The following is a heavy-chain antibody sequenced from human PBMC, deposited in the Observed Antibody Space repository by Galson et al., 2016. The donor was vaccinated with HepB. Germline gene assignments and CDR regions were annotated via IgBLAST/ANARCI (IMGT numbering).Heavy chain of an antibody. J-gene: IGHJ4*02. CDR1: GFTFNSYG. CDR2: IWYYVSKI. CDR3: ARQRLRWFSYLDS. Sequence: SLRLSCAASGFTFNSYGMHWVRQSPGKGLECVALIWYYVSKISYAASVKGRFTISRDDPKNTLYLQMNNLKPEDTGVYYCARQRLRWFSYLDSWGQGALVTVSS. V-gene: IGHV3-33*01. D-gene: IGHD4-23*01.